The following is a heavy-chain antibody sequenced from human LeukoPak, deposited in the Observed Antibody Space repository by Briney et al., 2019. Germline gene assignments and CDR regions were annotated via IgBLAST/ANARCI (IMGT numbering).Heavy chain of an antibody. D-gene: IGHD3-22*01. V-gene: IGHV3-21*01. Sequence: GSLRLSCAASGFTFSSYSMNWVRQAPGKGLEWVSSISSSSSYIYYADSVKGRFTISRDNAKNSLYLQMNSLRAEDTAVYYCARDHRYYDSSGYYPWGQGTLVTVSS. CDR3: ARDHRYYDSSGYYP. CDR1: GFTFSSYS. J-gene: IGHJ5*02. CDR2: ISSSSSYI.